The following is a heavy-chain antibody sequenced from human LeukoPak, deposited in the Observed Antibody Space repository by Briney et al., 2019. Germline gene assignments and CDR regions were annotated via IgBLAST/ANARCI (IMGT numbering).Heavy chain of an antibody. V-gene: IGHV3-21*01. CDR2: ISSSSSYI. D-gene: IGHD2-2*01. CDR1: GFTFSSYS. Sequence: GGSLRLSCAASGFTFSSYSMNWVRQAPGKGLEWVSSISSSSSYIYYADSVKGRFTISRDNAKNSLYLQMNSLRAEDTAVYYCARVQGGYCSSTSCDNYFDYWGQGTLVTVSS. CDR3: ARVQGGYCSSTSCDNYFDY. J-gene: IGHJ4*02.